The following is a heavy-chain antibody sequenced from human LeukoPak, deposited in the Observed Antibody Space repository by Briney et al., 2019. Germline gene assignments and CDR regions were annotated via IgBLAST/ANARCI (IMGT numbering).Heavy chain of an antibody. J-gene: IGHJ4*02. D-gene: IGHD3-22*01. CDR2: IYSGGST. CDR3: ARGGSYFDISGYYFY. V-gene: IGHV3-66*01. CDR1: GFTVGSNT. Sequence: GGSLRLSCAASGFTVGSNTMSWVRQAPGKGLEWVSIIYSGGSTSYADSVKGRFTISRDNSKNTLYLQMNSLKTEDTAVYYCARGGSYFDISGYYFYWGQGTLVTVSS.